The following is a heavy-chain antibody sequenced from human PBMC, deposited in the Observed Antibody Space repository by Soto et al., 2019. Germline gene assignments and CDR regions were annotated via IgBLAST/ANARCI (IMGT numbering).Heavy chain of an antibody. D-gene: IGHD3-22*01. CDR3: ASSTSYYYDSSGYADAFDI. V-gene: IGHV5-51*01. CDR2: IYPGDSDT. Sequence: PGESLKISCKVSGYSFTSYWIGWVRQMPGKGLEWMGIIYPGDSDTRYSPSFQGQVTISADKSISTAYLQWSSLKASDTAMYYCASSTSYYYDSSGYADAFDIWGQGTMVTVSS. J-gene: IGHJ3*02. CDR1: GYSFTSYW.